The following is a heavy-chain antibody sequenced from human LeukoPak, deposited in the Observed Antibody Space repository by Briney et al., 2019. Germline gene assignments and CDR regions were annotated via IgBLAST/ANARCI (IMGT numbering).Heavy chain of an antibody. V-gene: IGHV3-7*01. J-gene: IGHJ4*02. Sequence: GGSLRLSCAASGFTFSSYWMSWVRQAPGKGLEWVANIKQDGSEKYYVDSVKGRFTISRDNSKNTLYLQMNSLRAEDTAVYYCASQASSNYKASYAFDIWGQGTLVTVSS. CDR1: GFTFSSYW. D-gene: IGHD4-11*01. CDR2: IKQDGSEK. CDR3: ASQASSNYKASYAFDI.